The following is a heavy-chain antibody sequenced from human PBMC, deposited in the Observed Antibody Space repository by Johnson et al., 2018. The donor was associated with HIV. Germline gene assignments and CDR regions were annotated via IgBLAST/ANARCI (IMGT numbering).Heavy chain of an antibody. V-gene: IGHV3-13*01. D-gene: IGHD1-26*01. CDR2: IGTADDT. J-gene: IGHJ3*02. Sequence: VQLVESGGGLVQPGGSLRLSCAASGFTFSSYDMHWVRQATGKGLEWVSAIGTADDTYYPGSVKGRFTISRDNAKNSLYLQMNSRRAEDTAVYYCARERGEGGSYYSFRRDAFDIWGQGTMVTVSS. CDR1: GFTFSSYD. CDR3: ARERGEGGSYYSFRRDAFDI.